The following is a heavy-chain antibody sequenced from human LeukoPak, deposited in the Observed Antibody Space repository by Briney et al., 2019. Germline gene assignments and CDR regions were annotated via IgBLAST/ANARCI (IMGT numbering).Heavy chain of an antibody. CDR2: ISSSGSSI. D-gene: IGHD3-22*01. Sequence: GGSLRLSCAASGLTFSSYEMNWVRQAPGKGLEWASYISSSGSSIYYADSVKGRFTISRDNAKKSLYLQMHSLRAEDTAVYYCARDSHKFDSSGYYPDAFDIWGQGTMVTVSS. V-gene: IGHV3-48*03. CDR3: ARDSHKFDSSGYYPDAFDI. CDR1: GLTFSSYE. J-gene: IGHJ3*02.